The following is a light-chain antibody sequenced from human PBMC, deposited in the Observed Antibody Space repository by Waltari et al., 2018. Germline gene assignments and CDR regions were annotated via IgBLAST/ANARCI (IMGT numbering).Light chain of an antibody. CDR3: QAYDSSLSSYV. Sequence: QSVLTQAPSVSGAPGQRVTISCTGSSSNIGAGYDVHWYQQLPGTAPKLPIYCNNNRPSGVPDRFSGSKSGTSASLAITVLQAEDEADYYCQAYDSSLSSYVFGTGTKVTVL. J-gene: IGLJ1*01. CDR1: SSNIGAGYD. V-gene: IGLV1-40*01. CDR2: CNN.